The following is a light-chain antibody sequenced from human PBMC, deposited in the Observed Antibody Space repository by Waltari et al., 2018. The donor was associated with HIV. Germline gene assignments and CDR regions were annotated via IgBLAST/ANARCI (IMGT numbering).Light chain of an antibody. Sequence: DIVMTQSPDSLAVSLGERATINYKSSQSVLDRSNNKNYLAWYQQKPGQPPNLLIYWASTRESGVPDRYSGSGSGTDFTLTISSLQAEDVAVYYCQQYYSKPPTFGHGTKVEI. CDR1: QSVLDRSNNKNY. CDR2: WAS. J-gene: IGKJ1*01. CDR3: QQYYSKPPT. V-gene: IGKV4-1*01.